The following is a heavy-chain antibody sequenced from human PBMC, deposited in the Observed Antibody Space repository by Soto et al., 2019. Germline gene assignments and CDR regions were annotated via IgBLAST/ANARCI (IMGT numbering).Heavy chain of an antibody. CDR2: ISGSGGST. Sequence: GGSLRLSCTASGFTFSSYAMSWVRQAPGKGLEWFSAISGSGGSTYYADSVKGRFTISRDNSKNTLYLQMNSLRAEDTAVYYCAKDRRTQADYYDSSGYYFDDWGQGTLVTVFS. CDR1: GFTFSSYA. CDR3: AKDRRTQADYYDSSGYYFDD. D-gene: IGHD3-22*01. V-gene: IGHV3-23*01. J-gene: IGHJ4*02.